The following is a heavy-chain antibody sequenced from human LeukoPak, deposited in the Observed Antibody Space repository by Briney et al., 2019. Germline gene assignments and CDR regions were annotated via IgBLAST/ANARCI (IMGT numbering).Heavy chain of an antibody. J-gene: IGHJ4*02. CDR1: GFIFSSYT. CDR3: ARETNYGLYCSSTSCYAPRKYYFDY. D-gene: IGHD2-2*01. CDR2: IYSGGST. Sequence: PGGSLRLSCAASGFIFSSYTMNWVRQAPGKGLEWVSVIYSGGSTYYADSVKGRFTISRDNSKNTLYLQMNSLRAEDTAVYYCARETNYGLYCSSTSCYAPRKYYFDYWGQGTLVTVSS. V-gene: IGHV3-66*01.